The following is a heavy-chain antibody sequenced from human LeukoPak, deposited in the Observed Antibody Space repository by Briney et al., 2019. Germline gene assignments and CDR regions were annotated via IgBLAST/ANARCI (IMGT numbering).Heavy chain of an antibody. D-gene: IGHD1-26*01. CDR1: GGSISSGWYY. V-gene: IGHV4-31*03. CDR2: IYYSGGT. Sequence: SDTLSLTCTVSGGSISSGWYYWRWIRHPPGKGLEGIGYIYYSGGTYYNPSLKSRVTISVDTSKNQISLKLSSVTAADTAVYYCARGGVGATKYFDYWGQGTLVTVSS. J-gene: IGHJ4*02. CDR3: ARGGVGATKYFDY.